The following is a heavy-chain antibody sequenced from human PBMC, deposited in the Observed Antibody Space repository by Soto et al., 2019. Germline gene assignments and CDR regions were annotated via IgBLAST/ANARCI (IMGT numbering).Heavy chain of an antibody. CDR3: ARDLRYCSGGSCYSAPSQYYYGMDV. V-gene: IGHV3-21*01. J-gene: IGHJ6*02. D-gene: IGHD2-15*01. CDR1: GFTFSSYS. Sequence: PGGSLRLSCAASGFTFSSYSMNWVRQAPGKGLEWVSSISSSSSYIYYADSVKGRFTISRDNAKNSLYLQMNSLRAEDTALYYCARDLRYCSGGSCYSAPSQYYYGMDVWGQGTTVTVSS. CDR2: ISSSSSYI.